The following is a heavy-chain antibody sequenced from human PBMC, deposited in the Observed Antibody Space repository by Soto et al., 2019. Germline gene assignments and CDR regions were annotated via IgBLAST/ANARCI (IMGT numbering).Heavy chain of an antibody. D-gene: IGHD4-17*01. CDR3: VSQRTTVPTQAYFDY. V-gene: IGHV4-39*01. J-gene: IGHJ4*02. CDR1: GGSVTNSSYY. CDR2: VYYRGRS. Sequence: TSETLSLSCTVAGGSVTNSSYYWGWIRQSPGRGLEWIGSVYYRGRSYSKSSVKSRVNISVDTSKNRFSLSLNSVTASDTALYLCVSQRTTVPTQAYFDYWGPGALVTVS.